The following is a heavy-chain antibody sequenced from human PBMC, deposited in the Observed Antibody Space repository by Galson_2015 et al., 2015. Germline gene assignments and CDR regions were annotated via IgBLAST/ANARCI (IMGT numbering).Heavy chain of an antibody. CDR1: GFTFSSYA. CDR2: ISYDGSNK. V-gene: IGHV3-30-3*01. CDR3: ARDIIAAAASGAFDI. Sequence: SLRLSCAASGFTFSSYAMHWVRQAPGKGLEWVAVISYDGSNKYYADSVKGRFTISRDNSKNTLYLQMNSLRAEDTAVYYCARDIIAAAASGAFDIWGQGTMVTVSS. J-gene: IGHJ3*02. D-gene: IGHD6-13*01.